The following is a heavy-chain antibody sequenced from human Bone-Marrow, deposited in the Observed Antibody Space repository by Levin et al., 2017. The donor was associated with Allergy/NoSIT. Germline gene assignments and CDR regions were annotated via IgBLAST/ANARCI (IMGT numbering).Heavy chain of an antibody. J-gene: IGHJ4*02. CDR2: ICRSGTT. Sequence: SETLSLTCAVSGGSISSGHCWTWVRQPPGKGLEWIGEICRSGTTNYNSSLESRVTISVDMSKNQFTLKLTSVTAADTAVYYCASLIWIGNMLRDFWGQGTLVTVTS. CDR1: GGSISSGHC. D-gene: IGHD3-10*01. CDR3: ASLIWIGNMLRDF. V-gene: IGHV4-4*02.